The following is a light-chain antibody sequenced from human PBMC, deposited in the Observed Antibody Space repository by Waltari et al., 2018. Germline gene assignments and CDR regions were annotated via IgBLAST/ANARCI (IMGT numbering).Light chain of an antibody. V-gene: IGKV3-20*01. J-gene: IGKJ3*01. CDR3: QQYGSSPLT. Sequence: SPGTLSLSPGEGATLSCRASQSVSSNYLTWYQQKPGQAPRLLIYGASSRATGIPDRFSGSGSGTDFTLTISRLEPEDFAVYYCQQYGSSPLTFGPGTKVDIK. CDR2: GAS. CDR1: QSVSSNY.